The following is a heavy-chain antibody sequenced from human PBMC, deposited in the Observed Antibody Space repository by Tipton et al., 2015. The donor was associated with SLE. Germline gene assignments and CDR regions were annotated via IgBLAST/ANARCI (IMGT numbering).Heavy chain of an antibody. D-gene: IGHD3-10*01. Sequence: TLSLTCTVSGGSISSSNYYWGWIRQPPGKGLEWIGRIYTSGSTFYNPSLKSRVTISVDTSKNQFSLKLSSVTAADTAVYYCAGDSGEIAFDIWGQGTMVTVSS. CDR1: GGSISSSNYY. CDR3: AGDSGEIAFDI. V-gene: IGHV4-39*07. J-gene: IGHJ3*02. CDR2: IYTSGST.